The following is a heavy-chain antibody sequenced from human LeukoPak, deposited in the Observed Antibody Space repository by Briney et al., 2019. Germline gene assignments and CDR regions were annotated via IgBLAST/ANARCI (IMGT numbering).Heavy chain of an antibody. V-gene: IGHV4-39*01. Sequence: SETLSLTCSVSGGSITDTNYYWAWIRQPPGKGLEWIANIYYTGTTYYNPSLKSRVTISVDTSNNQFSPRLTSATAADTAVYYCARDVSRTSWTWRWGQGTVVTVSS. CDR3: ARDVSRTSWTWR. CDR2: IYYTGTT. CDR1: GGSITDTNYY. J-gene: IGHJ3*01. D-gene: IGHD2-2*01.